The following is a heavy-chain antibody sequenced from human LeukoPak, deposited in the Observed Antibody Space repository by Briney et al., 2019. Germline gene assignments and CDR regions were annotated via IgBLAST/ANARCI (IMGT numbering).Heavy chain of an antibody. Sequence: GGSLRLSCAGSGFTFSNYWMNWVRQVPGKGLECLANIKEDGSETYYADSVKGRFTISRDNPKNLLFLQINSLRVEDTAVYYCARETPRRGETRDGYRWGQGTVVTVSS. CDR3: ARETPRRGETRDGYR. CDR1: GFTFSNYW. D-gene: IGHD5-24*01. V-gene: IGHV3-7*01. J-gene: IGHJ4*02. CDR2: IKEDGSET.